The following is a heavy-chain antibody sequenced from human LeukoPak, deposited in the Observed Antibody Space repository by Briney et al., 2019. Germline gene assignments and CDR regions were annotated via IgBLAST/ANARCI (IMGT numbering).Heavy chain of an antibody. CDR2: INPNSGGT. CDR3: ARVGLLWFGESFDF. D-gene: IGHD3-10*01. J-gene: IGHJ4*02. CDR1: GYTFTGYY. Sequence: GASVKVSCKTSGYTFTGYYMHWVRQAPGQGLEWMGWINPNSGGTNYAQKFQGRVTMTRDTSISTAYMELRSLRSDDTAAYYCARVGLLWFGESFDFWGQGTLVTVSS. V-gene: IGHV1-2*02.